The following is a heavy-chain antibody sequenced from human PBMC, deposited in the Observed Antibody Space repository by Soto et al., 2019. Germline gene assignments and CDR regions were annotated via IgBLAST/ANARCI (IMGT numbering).Heavy chain of an antibody. CDR3: ARSTHSSSWSPDY. V-gene: IGHV5-51*01. CDR1: GYSFTSYL. CDR2: IYPGDSDT. Sequence: PGESLKISCKGSGYSFTSYLIGWVRQMPGKGLEWMGIIYPGDSDTRYSPSFQGQVTISADKSISTAYLQWSSLKASDTAMYYCARSTHSSSWSPDYWGQGTLVTVSS. D-gene: IGHD6-13*01. J-gene: IGHJ4*02.